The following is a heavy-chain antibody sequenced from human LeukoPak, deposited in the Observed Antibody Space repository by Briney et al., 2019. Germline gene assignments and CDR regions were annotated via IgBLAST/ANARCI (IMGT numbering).Heavy chain of an antibody. CDR2: ISSSSSYI. CDR1: GFTFSYYN. Sequence: GGSLRLSCAASGFTFSYYNMNWVRQAPGKGLEWVSSISSSSSYIYYADSVKGRFTISRDNAKNSLYLQINSLRAEDTAMYCCATVFCGGDCSSDYYYGMDVWGQGTTVTVSS. CDR3: ATVFCGGDCSSDYYYGMDV. J-gene: IGHJ6*02. D-gene: IGHD2-21*02. V-gene: IGHV3-21*01.